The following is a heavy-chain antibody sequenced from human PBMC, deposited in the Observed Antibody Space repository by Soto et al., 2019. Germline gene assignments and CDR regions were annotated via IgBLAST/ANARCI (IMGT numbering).Heavy chain of an antibody. CDR2: ISYDGSNK. V-gene: IGHV3-30*18. Sequence: GGSLRLSCAASGFTFSSYGMHWVRQAPGKGLEWVAVISYDGSNKYYADSVKGRFTISRDNSKNTLYLQMNSLRAEDTAVYYCAKDPEIVDGEDYFDYWGQGTLVTVSS. J-gene: IGHJ4*02. CDR1: GFTFSSYG. CDR3: AKDPEIVDGEDYFDY. D-gene: IGHD1-26*01.